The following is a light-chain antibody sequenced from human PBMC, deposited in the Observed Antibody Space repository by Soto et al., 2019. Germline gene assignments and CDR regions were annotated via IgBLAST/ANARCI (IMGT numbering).Light chain of an antibody. Sequence: EIVLTQSPATLSLSPGDRATLSCRASQSVDTYLAWYQQKPGQAPRLLIYDASNRATGIPARFSGSGSGTDFTLTISSLEPEDFAVYYCQHRINWPLTFGGGTKVEI. CDR2: DAS. CDR1: QSVDTY. V-gene: IGKV3-11*01. CDR3: QHRINWPLT. J-gene: IGKJ4*01.